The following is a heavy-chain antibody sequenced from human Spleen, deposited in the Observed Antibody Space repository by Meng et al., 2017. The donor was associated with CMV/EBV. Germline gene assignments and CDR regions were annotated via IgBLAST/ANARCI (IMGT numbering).Heavy chain of an antibody. CDR3: ARDRYCASTACSNWFDP. CDR2: VHYGGNT. D-gene: IGHD2-2*01. V-gene: IGHV4-61*03. J-gene: IGHJ5*01. CDR1: GAFVTSFSYW. Sequence: SETLSLTCSVSGAFVTSFSYWWTWIRQSPGKGLEWIGYVHYGGNTNYNPSLKSRITISVDTSKNHFSLTLRSVTAADTAVYYCARDRYCASTACSNWFDPWGQGTLVTVSS.